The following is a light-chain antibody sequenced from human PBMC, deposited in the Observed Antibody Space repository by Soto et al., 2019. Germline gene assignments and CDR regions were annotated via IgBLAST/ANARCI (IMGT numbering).Light chain of an antibody. Sequence: QSVLTQPASVSGSPGQSISISCTGTTSDVGRYNYVSWYQQHPGEAPKLMIYDVSYRPSWFSNRFSGSKSSITASLTISGLQAEDEADYYCNSFTTSSTYVFGTGTKVTVL. CDR2: DVS. CDR1: TSDVGRYNY. V-gene: IGLV2-14*03. CDR3: NSFTTSSTYV. J-gene: IGLJ1*01.